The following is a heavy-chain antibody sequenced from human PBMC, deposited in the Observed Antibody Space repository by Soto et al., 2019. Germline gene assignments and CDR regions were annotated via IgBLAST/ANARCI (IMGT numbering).Heavy chain of an antibody. CDR3: ARGGVSRGSFDL. Sequence: GASVKVSCKASGYSFSSYDINGVRQAAGQGLEWMGWMNPSSGNKAYGQKFQGRVAMTRNTSISTAYMELTSLTSEDTAAYYCARGGVSRGSFDLWGQGTVVTV. J-gene: IGHJ3*01. CDR1: GYSFSSYD. D-gene: IGHD3-10*01. CDR2: MNPSSGNK. V-gene: IGHV1-8*01.